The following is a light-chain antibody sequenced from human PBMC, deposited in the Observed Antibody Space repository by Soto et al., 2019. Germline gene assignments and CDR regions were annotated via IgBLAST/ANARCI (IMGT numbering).Light chain of an antibody. CDR3: SSYTSTSVV. V-gene: IGLV2-14*01. J-gene: IGLJ2*01. Sequence: QSVLTQPASVSGSPGQSITISCTGTSSDIGAYDYVSWYQRHPGKAPKLMIYDVSNRPSGVSNRFSGSKSGNTASLTISGLQAEDEADYYCSSYTSTSVVFGGGTKVTVL. CDR1: SSDIGAYDY. CDR2: DVS.